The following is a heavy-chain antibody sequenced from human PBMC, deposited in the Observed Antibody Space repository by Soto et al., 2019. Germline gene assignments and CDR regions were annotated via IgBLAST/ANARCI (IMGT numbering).Heavy chain of an antibody. CDR3: AREGNLGRWIQPLDS. D-gene: IGHD5-12*01. CDR2: IHYNGNT. V-gene: IGHV4-59*01. J-gene: IGHJ5*01. Sequence: SETLSLTCTVSGDSISRFSWSWFWQPPGKGLEWIGNIHYNGNTKYSPSLKSRVTMSVDTSKNHFSLKLISVTTADTAVYFCAREGNLGRWIQPLDSWGQGTLVTVS. CDR1: GDSISRFS.